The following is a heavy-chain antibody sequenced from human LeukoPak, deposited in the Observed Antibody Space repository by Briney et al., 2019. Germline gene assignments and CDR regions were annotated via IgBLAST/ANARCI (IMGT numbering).Heavy chain of an antibody. CDR1: GGTFSSYA. CDR2: IIPIFGTA. J-gene: IGHJ6*03. D-gene: IGHD4-17*01. Sequence: PSVKVSCKASGGTFSSYAISWVRQAPGQGLEWMGGIIPIFGTANYAQKFQGRVTITTDESTSTAYMELSSLRSEDTAVYYCASHRNVYGDRTGDYYYMDVWGKGTMVTVSS. V-gene: IGHV1-69*05. CDR3: ASHRNVYGDRTGDYYYMDV.